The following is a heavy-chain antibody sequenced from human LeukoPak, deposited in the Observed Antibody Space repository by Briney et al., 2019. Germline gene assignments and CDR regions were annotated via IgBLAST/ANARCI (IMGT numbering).Heavy chain of an antibody. CDR2: INHSGST. D-gene: IGHD1-26*01. CDR1: GGSFSGYY. Sequence: PSETLSLTCAVYGGSFSGYYWSWLRQPPGKGLEWIGEINHSGSTNNNLSLKSRVTISVGTSKKQFSLNLSSVTAADTAVYYCARVKEGATFYYYAMDVWGQGTTVTVSS. CDR3: ARVKEGATFYYYAMDV. V-gene: IGHV4-34*01. J-gene: IGHJ6*02.